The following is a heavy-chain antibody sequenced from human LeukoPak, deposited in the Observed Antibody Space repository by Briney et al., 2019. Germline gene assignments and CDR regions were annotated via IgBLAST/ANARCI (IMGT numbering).Heavy chain of an antibody. CDR2: VYSGGST. J-gene: IGHJ3*01. CDR1: EFTVSSNS. CDR3: AGGHSSGSYFNAYHL. Sequence: GGSLRLSCAASEFTVSSNSMSWVRQAPGKGLEWVSGVYSGGSTFYADSVKGRFIISRDSSKNTLYLQMNTLRAEDTAVYYCAGGHSSGSYFNAYHLWGQGTMVTVSS. D-gene: IGHD3-22*01. V-gene: IGHV3-53*01.